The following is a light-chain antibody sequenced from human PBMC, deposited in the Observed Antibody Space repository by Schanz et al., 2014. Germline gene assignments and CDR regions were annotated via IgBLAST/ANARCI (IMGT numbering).Light chain of an antibody. CDR3: QHYGSSPLFT. CDR1: QSVSSN. J-gene: IGKJ3*01. V-gene: IGKV3-20*01. Sequence: EIVLTQSPATLSLSPGERATLSCRASQSVSSNLAWYQQKPGQAPRLLIYGASTRAIGIPARFSGSGSGTDFTLTISRLEPEDFAVYYCQHYGSSPLFTFGPGTTVDIK. CDR2: GAS.